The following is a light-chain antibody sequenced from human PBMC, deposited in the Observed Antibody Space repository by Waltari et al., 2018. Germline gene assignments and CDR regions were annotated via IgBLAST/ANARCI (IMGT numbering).Light chain of an antibody. J-gene: IGKJ1*01. CDR2: SAS. CDR1: QSVTNY. CDR3: QQRSNWPRT. V-gene: IGKV3-11*01. Sequence: EIVLTQSHDTLYMSPGERATLSCRASQSVTNYLTWYQQKPGQAPRVLIYSASNRATGVPARFSGSGSGTDFTLTISSLEPEDFAVYYCQQRSNWPRTFGQGTKVEVK.